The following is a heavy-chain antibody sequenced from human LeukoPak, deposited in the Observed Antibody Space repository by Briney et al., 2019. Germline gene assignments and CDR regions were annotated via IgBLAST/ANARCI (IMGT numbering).Heavy chain of an antibody. D-gene: IGHD3-16*01. J-gene: IGHJ4*02. CDR3: ARAMSTFGGVRNYFDS. V-gene: IGHV3-11*01. CDR1: GGSISSGGYY. Sequence: LSLTCTVSGGSISSGGYYWSWIRQAPGKGLEWISFVSISSGTIYYADSVNGRFRISRDNAKSSLDLEMNSLRAEDTAVYYCARAMSTFGGVRNYFDSWGQGTLVTVSS. CDR2: VSISSGTI.